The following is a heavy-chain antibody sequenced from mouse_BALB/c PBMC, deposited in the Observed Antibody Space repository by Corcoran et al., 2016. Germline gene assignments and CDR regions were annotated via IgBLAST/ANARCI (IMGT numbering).Heavy chain of an antibody. CDR3: AIYYEYAMDY. CDR1: GYTFTNYG. J-gene: IGHJ4*01. V-gene: IGHV9-3-1*01. D-gene: IGHD2-4*01. CDR2: INTYTGEP. Sequence: QIQLVQSGPELKKPGETVKISCKASGYTFTNYGMNWVKQAPGKGLKWMGWINTYTGEPTYADDFKGRFAFSLETSASTAYLQINNLKNDDTATDFCAIYYEYAMDYWGQGTSVTVSS.